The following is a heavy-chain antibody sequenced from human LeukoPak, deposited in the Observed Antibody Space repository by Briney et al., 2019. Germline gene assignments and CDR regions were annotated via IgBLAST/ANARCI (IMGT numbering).Heavy chain of an antibody. J-gene: IGHJ4*02. D-gene: IGHD6-6*01. CDR2: INTNSGGT. V-gene: IGHV1-2*02. Sequence: ASVKVSCKASGYTFTGYYMHWVRQAPGQGLEWMGWINTNSGGTNYAQKFQGRVTMTRDTSISTAYMELSRLRPDDTAVYYCATFDGSSAFDYWGQGTLVTVSS. CDR3: ATFDGSSAFDY. CDR1: GYTFTGYY.